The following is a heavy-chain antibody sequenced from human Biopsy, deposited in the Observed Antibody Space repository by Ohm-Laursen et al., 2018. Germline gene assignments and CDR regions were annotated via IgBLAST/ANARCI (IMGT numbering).Heavy chain of an antibody. D-gene: IGHD4-23*01. CDR1: GFTFTDYH. Sequence: LSCAASGFTFTDYHMRWIRQAPGRGLEWVSYISGGGTIYYVDSMKGRVTISRDNAKNSLYLQMHSLRAEDTAVYYCARDTRWSPYSMDVWGQGTTVTVSS. CDR2: ISGGGTI. CDR3: ARDTRWSPYSMDV. J-gene: IGHJ6*02. V-gene: IGHV3-11*01.